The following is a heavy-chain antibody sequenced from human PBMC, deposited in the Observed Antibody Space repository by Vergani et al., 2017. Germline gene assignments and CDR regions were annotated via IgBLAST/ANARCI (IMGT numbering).Heavy chain of an antibody. Sequence: QVQLVESGGGVVQPGGSLRLSCGASGFTFSNYGMHWVRQAPGKGLVWVTFIRYDGSNTYYADSVKGRFTISRDNSKNTLFLQMNSLRPEDTAVYFCARGLWDCTHIRCSPPSYWGQGTQVTVSS. CDR1: GFTFSNYG. CDR2: IRYDGSNT. V-gene: IGHV3-30*02. J-gene: IGHJ4*02. CDR3: ARGLWDCTHIRCSPPSY. D-gene: IGHD2-8*01.